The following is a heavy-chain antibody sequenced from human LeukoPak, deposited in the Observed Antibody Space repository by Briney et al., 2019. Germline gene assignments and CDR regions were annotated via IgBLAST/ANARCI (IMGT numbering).Heavy chain of an antibody. CDR2: SNAGNGNT. J-gene: IGHJ3*02. V-gene: IGHV1-3*02. CDR3: ALYYYDSSGYEWAFDI. D-gene: IGHD3-22*01. Sequence: ASVKVSCKASGYTFTSYAMHWVRQAPGQRVEWMGWSNAGNGNTKYSQEFQGRVTITRDTSASTAYMELSSLRSEDMAVYYCALYYYDSSGYEWAFDIWGQGTMVTVSS. CDR1: GYTFTSYA.